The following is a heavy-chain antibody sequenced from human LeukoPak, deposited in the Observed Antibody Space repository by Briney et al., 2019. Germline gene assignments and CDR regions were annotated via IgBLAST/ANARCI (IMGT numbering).Heavy chain of an antibody. J-gene: IGHJ5*02. CDR1: GFTFSSYA. CDR3: VKDRIAVAGTCWFDP. CDR2: ISSNGGST. Sequence: GGSLRLSCSASGFTFSSYAMHWVRQAPGKGLEYVLAISSNGGSTYYADSVKGRFTISRDNSKNTLYLQMSCLRAEDTAVYYCVKDRIAVAGTCWFDPWGQGTLVTVSS. V-gene: IGHV3-64D*06. D-gene: IGHD6-19*01.